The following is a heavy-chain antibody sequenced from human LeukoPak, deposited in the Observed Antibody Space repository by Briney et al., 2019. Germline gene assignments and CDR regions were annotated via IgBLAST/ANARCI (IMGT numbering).Heavy chain of an antibody. CDR3: TAGDSSSLLGAY. CDR1: GGTFSSYA. D-gene: IGHD3-22*01. J-gene: IGHJ4*02. Sequence: SVKVSCKASGGTFSSYAISWVRQAPGQGLEWMGGIIPIFGTENYAQKFQGRVTITTDESTSTAYMELSSLRSEDTAVYYCTAGDSSSLLGAYWGQGTLVTVSS. V-gene: IGHV1-69*05. CDR2: IIPIFGTE.